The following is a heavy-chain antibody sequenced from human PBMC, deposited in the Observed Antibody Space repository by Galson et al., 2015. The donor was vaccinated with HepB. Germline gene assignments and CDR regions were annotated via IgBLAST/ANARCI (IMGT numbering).Heavy chain of an antibody. CDR2: IIPILGIA. Sequence: SVKVSCKASGGTFSSYAISWVRQAPGQGLEWMGRIIPILGIANYAQKFQGRVTITADKSTSTAYMELSSLRSEDTAVYYCARDPGGLYCSSTSCYAWFDPWGQGTLVTVSS. J-gene: IGHJ5*02. D-gene: IGHD2-2*01. CDR3: ARDPGGLYCSSTSCYAWFDP. V-gene: IGHV1-69*04. CDR1: GGTFSSYA.